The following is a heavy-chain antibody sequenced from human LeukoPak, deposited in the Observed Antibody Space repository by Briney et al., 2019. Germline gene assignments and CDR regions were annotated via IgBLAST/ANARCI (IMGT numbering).Heavy chain of an antibody. CDR3: AKGVGYYYYGMDV. CDR2: FSVSGGST. Sequence: GGSLRLSCAASGFTFSSYSMNWVRQAPGKGLEWVSGFSVSGGSTYYADSVKGRFTISRDNSKNTLYLQMNTLRAEDTAVYYCAKGVGYYYYGMDVWGQGTTVTVSS. CDR1: GFTFSSYS. V-gene: IGHV3-23*01. J-gene: IGHJ6*02.